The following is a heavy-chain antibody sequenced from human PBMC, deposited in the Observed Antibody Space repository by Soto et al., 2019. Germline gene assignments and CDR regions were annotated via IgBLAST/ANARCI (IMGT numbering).Heavy chain of an antibody. D-gene: IGHD5-18*01. CDR3: ARDSYGYWGDYFDY. Sequence: PSETLSLTCFVSAGSISDSNYYWGWIRQPPGKGLEWIGNIYYSGSTNYNPPLKSRVTIAVDTSKNQFSLKLSSVTAADTDVYYCARDSYGYWGDYFDYWGQGTLVTVSS. J-gene: IGHJ4*02. V-gene: IGHV4-39*07. CDR2: IYYSGST. CDR1: AGSISDSNYY.